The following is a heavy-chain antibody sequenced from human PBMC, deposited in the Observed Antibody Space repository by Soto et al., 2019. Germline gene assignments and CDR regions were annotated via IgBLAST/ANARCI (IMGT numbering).Heavy chain of an antibody. J-gene: IGHJ6*03. Sequence: PGCSLRLSCAASGETFSSYGMPWFRQAPGKGLEWVAVIWYDGSNKYYADSVKGRFTISRDNSKNTLYLQMNSLRAEDTAVYYCAKDAMGGGSSRYYYYYMDVWGKGTTVTVSS. V-gene: IGHV3-33*06. CDR2: IWYDGSNK. D-gene: IGHD3-16*01. CDR3: AKDAMGGGSSRYYYYYMDV. CDR1: GETFSSYG.